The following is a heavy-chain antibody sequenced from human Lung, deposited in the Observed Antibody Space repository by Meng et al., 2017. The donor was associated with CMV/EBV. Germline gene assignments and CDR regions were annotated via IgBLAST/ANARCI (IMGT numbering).Heavy chain of an antibody. D-gene: IGHD3-16*01. CDR1: GFTFSSYS. Sequence: GGSXRLXCAASGFTFSSYSMNWVRQAPGKGLEWVSSISSSSSYIYYAHSVKGRFTISRDNAKNSLYLQMNSLRAEDTAVYYCARDAFYYYYYYVMEVWGQGNXVTVSS. J-gene: IGHJ6*02. CDR3: ARDAFYYYYYYVMEV. V-gene: IGHV3-21*01. CDR2: ISSSSSYI.